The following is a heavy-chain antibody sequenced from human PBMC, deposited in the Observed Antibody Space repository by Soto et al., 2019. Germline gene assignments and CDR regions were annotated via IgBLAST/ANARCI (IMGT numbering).Heavy chain of an antibody. CDR3: ARAGQPAYYYYGMDV. D-gene: IGHD3-10*01. CDR1: GFTFSSYD. V-gene: IGHV3-13*01. CDR2: IGTAGDT. J-gene: IGHJ6*02. Sequence: GSLRLSCAASGFTFSSYDMHWVRQATGKGLEWVSAIGTAGDTYYPGSVKGRFTISRENAKNSLYLQMNSLRAEDTAVYYCARAGQPAYYYYGMDVWGQGTTVTVSS.